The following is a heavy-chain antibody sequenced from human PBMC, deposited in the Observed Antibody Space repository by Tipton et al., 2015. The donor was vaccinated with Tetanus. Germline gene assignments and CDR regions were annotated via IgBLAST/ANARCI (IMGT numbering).Heavy chain of an antibody. V-gene: IGHV4-31*03. CDR1: GDSISSGSYY. D-gene: IGHD6-13*01. CDR2: IYFSGTT. CDR3: ARQSSSWDVYYYYGLDV. Sequence: TLSLTCTVSGDSISSGSYYWSWIRQLPGKGLEWIGYIYFSGTTYYNPSLKSRVTISLDTSKNQFSLKLNSVTAADTAVYYCARQSSSWDVYYYYGLDVWGQGTTVTVSS. J-gene: IGHJ6*02.